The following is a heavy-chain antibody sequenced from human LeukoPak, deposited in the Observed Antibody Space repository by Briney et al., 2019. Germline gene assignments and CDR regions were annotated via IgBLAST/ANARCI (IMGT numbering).Heavy chain of an antibody. CDR2: IIPILGIA. CDR1: GGTFSSYA. D-gene: IGHD4-17*01. CDR3: AREMTTVTTGIHYYYGMDV. J-gene: IGHJ6*02. V-gene: IGHV1-69*04. Sequence: ASVKVSCKASGGTFSSYAISWVRQAPGQGLEWMGRIIPILGIANYAQKFQGRVTITADKSTSTAYMELSSLRSEDTAVYYCAREMTTVTTGIHYYYGMDVWGQGATATVSS.